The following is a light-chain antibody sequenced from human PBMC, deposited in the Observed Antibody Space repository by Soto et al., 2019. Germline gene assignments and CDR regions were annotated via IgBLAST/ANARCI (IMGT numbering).Light chain of an antibody. J-gene: IGKJ4*01. CDR3: QQYET. Sequence: DIQITQSPSNLSASVVDRVTITCRASQSISSWLAWYQQKPGKAPKLLIYDASSLESGVPSRFSGSGSGTEFTLTISSLQPDDFATYYCQQYETFGGGTKGAIK. V-gene: IGKV1-5*01. CDR2: DAS. CDR1: QSISSW.